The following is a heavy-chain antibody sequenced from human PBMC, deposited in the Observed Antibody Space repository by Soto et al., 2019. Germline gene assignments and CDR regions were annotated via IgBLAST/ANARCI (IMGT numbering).Heavy chain of an antibody. CDR1: GGTFSGYG. CDR2: IIPLFGTA. V-gene: IGHV1-69*13. D-gene: IGHD3-22*01. J-gene: IGHJ4*02. Sequence: GASVKVSCKSSGGTFSGYGINWVRQAPGQGLEWMGGIIPLFGTANYAQKFRGRVTITADDSTGTAYMELSSLRSGDTAVYYCARDGTLFDSTAYYYLYWGQGTLVTVS. CDR3: ARDGTLFDSTAYYYLY.